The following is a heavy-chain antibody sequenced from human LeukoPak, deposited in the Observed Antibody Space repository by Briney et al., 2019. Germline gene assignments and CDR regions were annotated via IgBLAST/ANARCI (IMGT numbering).Heavy chain of an antibody. J-gene: IGHJ4*02. CDR2: ISSSGGIT. Sequence: PGGSLRLSCAASGFTFSIYAMSWVRQAPGKGLEWVSAISSSGGITDCADSVKGRFSISRDNSQNTLFLQMNSLRVEDTAVYYCAKWEGSRYFFGYWGQGTLVTVSS. D-gene: IGHD6-13*01. CDR1: GFTFSIYA. CDR3: AKWEGSRYFFGY. V-gene: IGHV3-23*01.